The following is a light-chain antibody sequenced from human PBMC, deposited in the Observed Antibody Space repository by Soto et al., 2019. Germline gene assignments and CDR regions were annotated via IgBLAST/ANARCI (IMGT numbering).Light chain of an antibody. V-gene: IGLV1-44*01. CDR1: SSNIGGNT. Sequence: QSVLTQPPSASGTPGQRVTISCSGSSSNIGGNTVNWYQQLQGTAPKLLIYSNDQRPSGVPDRLSGSKSGTSASLAISGLQSDDEADYYCAAWIDSLKGWVFGGGTKVTVL. CDR3: AAWIDSLKGWV. J-gene: IGLJ3*02. CDR2: SND.